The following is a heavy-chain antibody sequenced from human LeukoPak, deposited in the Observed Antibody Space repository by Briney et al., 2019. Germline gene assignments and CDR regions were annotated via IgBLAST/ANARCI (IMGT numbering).Heavy chain of an antibody. Sequence: GGSLRLSCAASGFTFSNAWMSWVRQAPGKGLEWVGRIKSKTDGGRTDYAAPVTGRFTISRDDSKNTLYLQMNSLKTEDTAVYYCTTDYDFWRGYPPYYFDYWGQGTLVTVSS. CDR3: TTDYDFWRGYPPYYFDY. J-gene: IGHJ4*02. D-gene: IGHD3-3*01. CDR1: GFTFSNAW. CDR2: IKSKTDGGRT. V-gene: IGHV3-15*01.